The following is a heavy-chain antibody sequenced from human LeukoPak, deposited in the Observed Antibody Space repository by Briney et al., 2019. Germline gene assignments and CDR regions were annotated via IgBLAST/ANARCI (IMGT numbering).Heavy chain of an antibody. CDR2: VKEDGRET. CDR1: GFTFNTYW. J-gene: IGHJ4*02. D-gene: IGHD5-12*01. Sequence: AGGSLRLSCVGSGFTFNTYWIHWVRQAPGKGLVWVSRVKEDGRETNYADSVKGRFTISRDNSKNTLYLQMNSLRAEDTAVYYCAKDGGYDSDGYWGQGTLVTVSS. CDR3: AKDGGYDSDGY. V-gene: IGHV3-74*01.